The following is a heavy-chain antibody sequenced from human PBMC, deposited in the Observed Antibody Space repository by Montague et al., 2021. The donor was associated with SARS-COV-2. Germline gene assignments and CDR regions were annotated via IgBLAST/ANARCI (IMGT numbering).Heavy chain of an antibody. Sequence: LRLSCAASGFTFGDYAMSWVRQAPGKGLEWVGFIRSKAYGGTTEYAASVKGRFTISRDDSKSIAYLQMNSLKTEDTAVYYCTRDDFWSGYPDYWGQGTLVTVSS. D-gene: IGHD3-3*01. CDR2: IRSKAYGGTT. J-gene: IGHJ4*02. CDR1: GFTFGDYA. CDR3: TRDDFWSGYPDY. V-gene: IGHV3-49*04.